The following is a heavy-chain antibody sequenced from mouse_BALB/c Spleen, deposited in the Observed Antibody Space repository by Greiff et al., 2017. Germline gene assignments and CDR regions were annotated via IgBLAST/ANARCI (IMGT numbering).Heavy chain of an antibody. D-gene: IGHD3-1*01. Sequence: EVKLQESGPGLVKPSQSLSLTCTVTGYSITSDYAWNWIRQFPGNKLEWMGYISYSGSTSYNPSLKSRISITRDTSKNQFFLQLNSVTTEDTATYYCARGGSSGPGYAMDYWGQGTSVTVSS. CDR3: ARGGSSGPGYAMDY. CDR2: ISYSGST. J-gene: IGHJ4*01. V-gene: IGHV3-2*02. CDR1: GYSITSDYA.